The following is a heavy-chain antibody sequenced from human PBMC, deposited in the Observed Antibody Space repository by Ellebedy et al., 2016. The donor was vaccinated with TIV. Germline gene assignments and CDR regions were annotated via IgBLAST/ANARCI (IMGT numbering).Heavy chain of an antibody. J-gene: IGHJ4*02. CDR1: GGSISSYS. CDR2: IFTSGST. D-gene: IGHD7-27*01. V-gene: IGHV4-4*07. Sequence: MPSETLSLTCSVSGGSISSYSWSWIRQPAGEGLEWIARIFTSGSTNFNPSLKSRVTMSVDTSKNQFSLKLSSVTAADTAVYYCARDTVTANWGPLFDYWGQGTLVTVSS. CDR3: ARDTVTANWGPLFDY.